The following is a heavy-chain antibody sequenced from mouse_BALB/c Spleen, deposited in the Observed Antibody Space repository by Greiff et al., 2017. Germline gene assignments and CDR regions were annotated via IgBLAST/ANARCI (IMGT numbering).Heavy chain of an antibody. J-gene: IGHJ2*01. V-gene: IGHV1-69*02. CDR3: TRKGYYFDY. CDR2: IYPSDSYT. Sequence: VQLQQPGAELVRPGASVKLSCKASGYTFTSYWINWVKQRPGQGLEWIGNIYPSDSYTNYNQKFKDKATLTVDKSSSTAYMQLSSPTSEDSAVYYCTRKGYYFDYWGQGTTLTVSS. CDR1: GYTFTSYW.